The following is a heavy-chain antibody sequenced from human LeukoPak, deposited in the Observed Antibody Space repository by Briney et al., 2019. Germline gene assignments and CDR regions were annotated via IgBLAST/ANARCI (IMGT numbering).Heavy chain of an antibody. CDR3: AKDRGYSSYYYYYGMDV. J-gene: IGHJ6*02. CDR1: GFSFSDSW. V-gene: IGHV3-7*03. Sequence: GGSLRLSCAVSGFSFSDSWMNWVRQAPGEGLEWVANLSPDESKKYYGDSVRGRFTISRDNAKNSLYLQMNSLRAEDTALYYCAKDRGYSSYYYYYGMDVWGQGTTVTVSS. CDR2: LSPDESKK. D-gene: IGHD5-18*01.